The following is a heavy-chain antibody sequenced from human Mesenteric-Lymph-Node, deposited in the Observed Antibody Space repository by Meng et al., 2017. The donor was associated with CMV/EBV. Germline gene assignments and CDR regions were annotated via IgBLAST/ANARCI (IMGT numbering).Heavy chain of an antibody. CDR3: ARIFDTSGYSDY. J-gene: IGHJ4*02. CDR2: IRNEPTSYTT. CDR1: GFTFNDHY. V-gene: IGHV3-72*01. D-gene: IGHD3-22*01. Sequence: GESLKISCAVSGFTFNDHYMDWVRQAPGKGLEWVARIRNEPTSYTTVYAASVKGRFAIARDDSENSVSLQMSSLKTEDTAMYYCARIFDTSGYSDYWGQGTMVTVSS.